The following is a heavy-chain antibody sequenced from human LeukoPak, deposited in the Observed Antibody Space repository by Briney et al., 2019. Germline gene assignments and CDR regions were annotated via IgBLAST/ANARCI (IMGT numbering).Heavy chain of an antibody. V-gene: IGHV1-69*04. CDR2: IIPIFGIA. CDR1: GGTFSSYA. D-gene: IGHD2-2*01. J-gene: IGHJ6*04. CDR3: ARERRYCSSTSCFYYYYGMDV. Sequence: ASVKVSCKASGGTFSSYAISWVRQAPGQGLEWMGRIIPIFGIANYAQKFQGRVTITADKSTSTAYMELSSLRSEDTAVYYCARERRYCSSTSCFYYYYGMDVWGKGTTVTVSS.